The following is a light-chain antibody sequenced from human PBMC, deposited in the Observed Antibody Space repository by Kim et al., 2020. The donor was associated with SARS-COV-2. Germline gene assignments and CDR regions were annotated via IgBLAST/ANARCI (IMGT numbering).Light chain of an antibody. CDR1: SSDVGTYNR. Sequence: GQSVTISCTGTSSDVGTYNRVSWYQQPPGTAPKRMIYEVSNRPSGVPDRFSGSKSDNTASLTISGLQAEDEGDYYCSSYTSSSTFVFGGGTQLTVL. J-gene: IGLJ2*01. V-gene: IGLV2-18*02. CDR3: SSYTSSSTFV. CDR2: EVS.